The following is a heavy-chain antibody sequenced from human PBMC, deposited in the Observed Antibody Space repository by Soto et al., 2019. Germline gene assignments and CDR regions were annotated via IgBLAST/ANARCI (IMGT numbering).Heavy chain of an antibody. Sequence: ASVKVSCKASGYTFTNFGISWVRQAPGQGLEWMGWISAYNGNTNYAQNFQGRVTMTTDTSTSTAYMELSSLRSEDTAVYYCARDLQQLVRNTKGFDYWGQGTLVTVSS. J-gene: IGHJ4*02. CDR3: ARDLQQLVRNTKGFDY. V-gene: IGHV1-18*01. CDR1: GYTFTNFG. D-gene: IGHD6-13*01. CDR2: ISAYNGNT.